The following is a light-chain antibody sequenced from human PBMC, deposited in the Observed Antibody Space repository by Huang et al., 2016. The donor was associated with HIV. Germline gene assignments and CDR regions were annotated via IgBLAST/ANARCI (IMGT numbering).Light chain of an antibody. CDR2: AAS. Sequence: DIQMTQSPSSLSASVGDRVTITCRASQIISSYLNWYQQKPGKAPKLLIYAASSLQTGVPSRFSGSGSGTDFTLTISSLQAEDFATYYCQLSNSIPFTFGPGTKVDIK. V-gene: IGKV1-39*01. CDR3: QLSNSIPFT. J-gene: IGKJ3*01. CDR1: QIISSY.